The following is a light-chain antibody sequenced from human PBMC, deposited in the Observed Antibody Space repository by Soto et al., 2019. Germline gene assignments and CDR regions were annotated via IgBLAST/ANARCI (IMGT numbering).Light chain of an antibody. CDR2: KAS. CDR3: QQYSTYVWT. V-gene: IGKV1-5*03. Sequence: DIQMTQSPSTLSAFIGDRVTITCRASQSISSWLAWYQQKPGKAPKLLIYKASSLESGVPSRFSGSGSGTEFTLTISSLQPDDFAAYYCQQYSTYVWTFGQGTKVEI. J-gene: IGKJ1*01. CDR1: QSISSW.